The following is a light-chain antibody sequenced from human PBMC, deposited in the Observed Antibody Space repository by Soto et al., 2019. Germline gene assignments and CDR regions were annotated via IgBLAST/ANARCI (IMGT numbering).Light chain of an antibody. CDR3: NSFTTINTGP. J-gene: IGLJ2*01. Sequence: QSALTQPASVSGSPGQSITISCTGTSTDIGAYNYVSWYQHHPGKAPKLIIYEVSNRPSGISDRFSGSKSGNTASLTISGLQPEDEADYYCNSFTTINTGPFGGGTKLTVL. CDR1: STDIGAYNY. V-gene: IGLV2-14*01. CDR2: EVS.